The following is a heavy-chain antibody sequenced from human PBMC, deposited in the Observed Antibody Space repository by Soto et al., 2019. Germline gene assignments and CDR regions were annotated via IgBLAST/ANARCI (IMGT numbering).Heavy chain of an antibody. CDR3: ARDPGYSGGYYRPGAFDY. V-gene: IGHV3-21*04. J-gene: IGHJ4*02. CDR2: ISSSSSYI. Sequence: EVQLVESGGGLVKPGGSLRLSCAASGFTFSSYSMNWVRQAPGKGLEWVSSISSSSSYIYYADSVKGRFTISRDNAKNSLYLEMNRLRGEDTAVYYCARDPGYSGGYYRPGAFDYWGQGTLVTVSS. CDR1: GFTFSSYS. D-gene: IGHD1-26*01.